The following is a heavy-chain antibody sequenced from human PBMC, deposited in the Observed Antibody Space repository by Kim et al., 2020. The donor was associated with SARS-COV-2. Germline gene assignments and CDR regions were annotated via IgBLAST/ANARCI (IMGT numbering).Heavy chain of an antibody. D-gene: IGHD3-16*02. CDR3: ARGSKPDYDYIWGSYRKGWFDP. CDR1: GGTFSSYA. CDR2: IIPIFGTA. Sequence: SVKVSCKASGGTFSSYAISWVRQAPGQGLEWMGGIIPIFGTANYAQKFQGRVTITADESTSTAYMELSSLRSEDTAVYYCARGSKPDYDYIWGSYRKGWFDPWGQGTLVTVSS. J-gene: IGHJ5*02. V-gene: IGHV1-69*13.